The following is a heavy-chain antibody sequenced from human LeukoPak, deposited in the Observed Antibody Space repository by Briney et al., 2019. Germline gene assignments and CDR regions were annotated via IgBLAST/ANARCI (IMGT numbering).Heavy chain of an antibody. V-gene: IGHV4-31*03. CDR1: VGSISSGCYY. CDR2: IYYSGST. CDR3: ARSRGGYCSSTSCSRFDY. J-gene: IGHJ4*02. D-gene: IGHD2-2*01. Sequence: SQTLSLTCTVSVGSISSGCYYWSWIRQHPGKGLEWIGYIYYSGSTYYNPSLKSRVTISVDTSKNQFSLKLSSVTAADTAVYYCARSRGGYCSSTSCSRFDYWGQGTLVTVSS.